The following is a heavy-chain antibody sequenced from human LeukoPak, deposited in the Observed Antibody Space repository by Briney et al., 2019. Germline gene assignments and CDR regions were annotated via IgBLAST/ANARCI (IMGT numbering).Heavy chain of an antibody. CDR2: ISHDGGNE. D-gene: IGHD1-1*01. CDR1: GFTFSSYG. CDR3: ASLWDDGY. J-gene: IGHJ4*02. V-gene: IGHV3-30*03. Sequence: GGSLRLSCAASGFTFSSYGIHWVRQAPGKGLEWVPVISHDGGNEYYADSVKGRFTISRDNSKSAVYLQMNSLRAEDTAVYYCASLWDDGYWGQGTLVTVSS.